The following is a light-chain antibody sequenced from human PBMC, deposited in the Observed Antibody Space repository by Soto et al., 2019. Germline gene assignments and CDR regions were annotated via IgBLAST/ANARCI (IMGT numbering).Light chain of an antibody. CDR2: HAS. Sequence: EIELTQSPATLSSFAGDRVTISCRASQDINNRLAWFQHRPGQAPRLLIYHASIRDAGVPARFSASGTGTDFTLTISYVQPEDFAVYYCHQRQSWPRTFGQGTKVDI. J-gene: IGKJ1*01. CDR3: HQRQSWPRT. V-gene: IGKV3D-11*01. CDR1: QDINNR.